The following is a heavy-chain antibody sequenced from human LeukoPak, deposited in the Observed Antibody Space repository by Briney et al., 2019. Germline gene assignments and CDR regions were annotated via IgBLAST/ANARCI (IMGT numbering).Heavy chain of an antibody. V-gene: IGHV1-18*01. CDR1: GYTFTSYG. D-gene: IGHD3-22*01. Sequence: ASVKVSCKASGYTFTSYGISWVRQAPGQGLEWMGWISGYNGHTNYAQKLQGRVTMTTDKSTSTAYMELRSLRSDDTAVYYCAKSSSSYYDSSGYLDYWGQGTLVTVSS. CDR2: ISGYNGHT. CDR3: AKSSSSYYDSSGYLDY. J-gene: IGHJ4*02.